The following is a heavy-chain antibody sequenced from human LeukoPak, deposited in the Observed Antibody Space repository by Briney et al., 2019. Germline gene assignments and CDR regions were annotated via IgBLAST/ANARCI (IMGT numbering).Heavy chain of an antibody. V-gene: IGHV3-7*01. CDR1: GFTFSSYW. CDR3: ARASWGVGDAFDI. CDR2: IKQDGSEK. Sequence: PGGSLRLSCAASGFTFSSYWMSWVRQAPGKGREWVANIKQDGSEKYYVDSVKGRFTISRDNAKNSLYLQMNSLRAEDTAVYYCARASWGVGDAFDIWGEGTMVTVSS. J-gene: IGHJ3*02. D-gene: IGHD3-10*01.